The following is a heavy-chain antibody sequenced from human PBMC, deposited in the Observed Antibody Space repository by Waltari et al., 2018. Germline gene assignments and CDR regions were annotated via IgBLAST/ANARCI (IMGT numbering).Heavy chain of an antibody. CDR1: GGSISSYY. D-gene: IGHD3-3*01. V-gene: IGHV4-4*07. CDR3: ARDPTPTIRFLEWSPDGMDV. Sequence: QVQLQESGPGLVKPSETLSLTCTVSGGSISSYYWSWIRQPAGKGLEWIGRIYTSGSTNYNPALKGRVTRSVDTSKNQFSLKLSSVTAADTAVYYCARDPTPTIRFLEWSPDGMDVWGQGTTVTVSS. J-gene: IGHJ6*02. CDR2: IYTSGST.